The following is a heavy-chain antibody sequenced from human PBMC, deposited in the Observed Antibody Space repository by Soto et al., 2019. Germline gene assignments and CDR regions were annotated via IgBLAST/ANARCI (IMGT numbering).Heavy chain of an antibody. J-gene: IGHJ4*02. CDR3: ASVREYCSGGSCSPLFDY. V-gene: IGHV4-59*01. Sequence: PSETLSLTCTVSGGSISSYYWSWTRQPPGKGLEWIGYIYYSGSTNYNPSLKSRVTISVDTSKNQFSLKLSSVTAADTAVYYCASVREYCSGGSCSPLFDYWGQGTLVTVSS. CDR1: GGSISSYY. D-gene: IGHD2-15*01. CDR2: IYYSGST.